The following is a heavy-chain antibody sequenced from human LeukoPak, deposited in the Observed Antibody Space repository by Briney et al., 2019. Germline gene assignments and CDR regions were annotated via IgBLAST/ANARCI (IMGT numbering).Heavy chain of an antibody. D-gene: IGHD3-9*01. CDR3: ARGDWKVDWVYMDV. CDR1: GGSLSSYY. Sequence: SETLSLTCTVSGGSLSSYYWSWIRQPPGKGLEWIGYIYYSGSTNYNPSLKSRVTISVDTSKNQFSLKLSSVTAADRAVYYCARGDWKVDWVYMDVWGKGTTVTISS. V-gene: IGHV4-59*01. J-gene: IGHJ6*03. CDR2: IYYSGST.